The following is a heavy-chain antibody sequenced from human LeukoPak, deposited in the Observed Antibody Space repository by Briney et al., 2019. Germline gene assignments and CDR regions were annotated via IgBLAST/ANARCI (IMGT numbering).Heavy chain of an antibody. J-gene: IGHJ4*02. D-gene: IGHD2-8*01. CDR1: GVSISSNY. CDR3: ARDNGSLDY. Sequence: PSETLSLTCTVSGVSISSNYWSWIRQSPGRGLEWIGYMYHSGKTNYNPSLKSRVTISIDTSTNHLSLKLSSVTVADTAVYYCARDNGSLDYWGQGTLVTVSS. V-gene: IGHV4-59*01. CDR2: MYHSGKT.